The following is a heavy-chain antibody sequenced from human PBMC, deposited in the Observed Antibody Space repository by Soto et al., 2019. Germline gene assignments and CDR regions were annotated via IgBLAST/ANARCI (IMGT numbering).Heavy chain of an antibody. V-gene: IGHV4-59*01. Sequence: NPPETLSLTCRVSGGSMTSYYWNWLRQSPGKGLEWIGYIDDAGSTKFDPSLRSRVSMSILTSQGQVSLTLDSVTAADTAVYYCARAYFDFTGGYSPYWYSEVWGRGTLVTVSS. CDR2: IDDAGST. D-gene: IGHD3-3*01. CDR1: GGSMTSYY. CDR3: ARAYFDFTGGYSPYWYSEV. J-gene: IGHJ2*01.